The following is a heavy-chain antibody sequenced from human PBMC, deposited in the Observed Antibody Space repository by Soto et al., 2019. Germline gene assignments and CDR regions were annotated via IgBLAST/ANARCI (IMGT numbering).Heavy chain of an antibody. Sequence: QLQLQEAGPGLVKPSETLSLTCTVSGGSISSSSYYWGWIRQPPGKGLEWIGSIYYSGSTYYNPSLKSRVTMSEDTSKNQFSLKMNSMTAADKAVYYCATHLYSSGSRIDYWGQGTLDTV. CDR1: GGSISSSSYY. CDR3: ATHLYSSGSRIDY. D-gene: IGHD6-19*01. J-gene: IGHJ4*02. CDR2: IYYSGST. V-gene: IGHV4-39*01.